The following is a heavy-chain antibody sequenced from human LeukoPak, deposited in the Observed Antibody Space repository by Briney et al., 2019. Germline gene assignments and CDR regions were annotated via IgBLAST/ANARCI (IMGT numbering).Heavy chain of an antibody. D-gene: IGHD6-19*01. Sequence: GGSLRLSCAASGFALRSYSVTWVRQAPGKGLEWVSCISSTSAYIYYAESVKGRFSISRDNVDNVVHLQMSSLRNEDTAFYYCARVAVAGPTGWFDSWGQGTLVTVSS. V-gene: IGHV3-21*04. CDR1: GFALRSYS. CDR2: ISSTSAYI. J-gene: IGHJ5*01. CDR3: ARVAVAGPTGWFDS.